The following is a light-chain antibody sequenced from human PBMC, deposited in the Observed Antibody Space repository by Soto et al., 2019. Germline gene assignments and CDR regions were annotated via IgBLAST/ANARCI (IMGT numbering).Light chain of an antibody. Sequence: QSVLTQPPSASGSPGQSVTISCTGTSSDVGGYNYVSWYQQHPGKAPKLMIYEVTKRPSGVPDRFSGSESGNTASLTVSGLQAEDEADYYCSSYAASNVLFGGGTKLTVL. V-gene: IGLV2-8*01. J-gene: IGLJ2*01. CDR2: EVT. CDR3: SSYAASNVL. CDR1: SSDVGGYNY.